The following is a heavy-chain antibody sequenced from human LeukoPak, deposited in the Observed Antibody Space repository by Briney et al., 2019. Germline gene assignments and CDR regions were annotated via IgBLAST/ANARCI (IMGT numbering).Heavy chain of an antibody. J-gene: IGHJ4*02. Sequence: TGGSLRLPCAASGFTFSNYGMHWVRQAPGKGLEWVAVIWYDGSNKYYADSVKGRFTISRDNSKNTLYLQMNSLRAEDTAVYYCAGNYGPYYFDYWGQGTLVTVSS. CDR1: GFTFSNYG. CDR2: IWYDGSNK. D-gene: IGHD3-10*01. CDR3: AGNYGPYYFDY. V-gene: IGHV3-33*01.